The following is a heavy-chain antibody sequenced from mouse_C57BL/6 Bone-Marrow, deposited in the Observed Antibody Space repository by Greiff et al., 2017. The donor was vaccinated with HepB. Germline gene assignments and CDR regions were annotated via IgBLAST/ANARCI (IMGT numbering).Heavy chain of an antibody. CDR1: GYTFTSYW. V-gene: IGHV1-50*01. CDR2: IDPSDRYT. D-gene: IGHD2-3*01. CDR3: ARWLLRDYYAMDY. J-gene: IGHJ4*01. Sequence: QVHVKQPGAELVKPGASVKLSCKASGYTFTSYWMQWVKQRPGQGLEWIGEIDPSDRYTNYNQKFKGKATLTVDTSSSTAYMQLSSLTSEDSAVYYCARWLLRDYYAMDYWGQGTSVTVSS.